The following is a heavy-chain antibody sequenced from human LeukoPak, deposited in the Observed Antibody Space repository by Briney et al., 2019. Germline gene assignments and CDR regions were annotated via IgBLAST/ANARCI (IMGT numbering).Heavy chain of an antibody. CDR3: ARDFSGYSHFDY. J-gene: IGHJ4*02. CDR1: GFTFSSYG. D-gene: IGHD3-22*01. V-gene: IGHV3-30*03. Sequence: GGSLRLSCAASGFTFSSYGMHWVRQAPGKGLEWVAVISYDGSNKYYADSVKGRFTISRDNSKNTLYLQMNSLRAEDTAVYYCARDFSGYSHFDYWGQGTLVTVSS. CDR2: ISYDGSNK.